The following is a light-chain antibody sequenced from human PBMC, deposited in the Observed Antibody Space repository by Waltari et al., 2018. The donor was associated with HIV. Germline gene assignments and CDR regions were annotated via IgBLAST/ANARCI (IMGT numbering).Light chain of an antibody. V-gene: IGLV7-43*01. CDR2: SST. J-gene: IGLJ2*01. CDR1: TGPVGNGHY. Sequence: QTVVTQEPSLTVSPGGTITLTRSSATGPVGNGHYVNWFQQKPGQPPRPLIYSSTRRHPLTPERFSGSLVGDRAALTLSNVWPEDQADYYCMLFFRTSYLFGGGTKVTVL. CDR3: MLFFRTSYL.